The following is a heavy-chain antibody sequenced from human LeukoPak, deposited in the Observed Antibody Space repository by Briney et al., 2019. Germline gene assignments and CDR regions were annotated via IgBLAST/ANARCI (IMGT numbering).Heavy chain of an antibody. V-gene: IGHV4-39*07. Sequence: SETLPLTCTVSGGSISSSSYYWGWIRQPPGKGLEWIGSIYYSGSTYYNPSLKSRVTISVDTSKNQFSLKLSSVTAADTAVYYCARETDSGSYYGNWFDPWGQGTLVTVSS. CDR3: ARETDSGSYYGNWFDP. J-gene: IGHJ5*02. CDR1: GGSISSSSYY. D-gene: IGHD1-26*01. CDR2: IYYSGST.